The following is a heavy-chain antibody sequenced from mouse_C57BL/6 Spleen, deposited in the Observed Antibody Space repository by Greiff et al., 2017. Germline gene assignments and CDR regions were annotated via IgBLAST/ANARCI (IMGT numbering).Heavy chain of an antibody. J-gene: IGHJ1*03. CDR1: GYAFSSYW. CDR2: IYPGDGDT. Sequence: VQLQQSGASVKISCKASGYAFSSYWMHWVKPRPGKGLEWIGQIYPGDGDTNYNGKFKGKATLTADKSSSTAYMQLSSLTSEDSAVYFCAREPYGSSYGYFDVWGTGTTVTVSS. V-gene: IGHV1-80*01. CDR3: AREPYGSSYGYFDV. D-gene: IGHD1-1*01.